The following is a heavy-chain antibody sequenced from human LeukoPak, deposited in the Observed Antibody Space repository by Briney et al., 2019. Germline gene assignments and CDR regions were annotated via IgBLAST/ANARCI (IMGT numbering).Heavy chain of an antibody. V-gene: IGHV4-30-2*03. Sequence: SQTLSLTCTVSGGSISSGDYYWSWIRQPPGKGLEWIGAFYYSGSTYYNPSLKSRVTISVDTSKSQFSLKLSSVTAADTAVYYCVRQVAAAASYGWFDPWGQGTLVTVSS. CDR1: GGSISSGDYY. CDR3: VRQVAAAASYGWFDP. CDR2: FYYSGST. D-gene: IGHD6-13*01. J-gene: IGHJ5*02.